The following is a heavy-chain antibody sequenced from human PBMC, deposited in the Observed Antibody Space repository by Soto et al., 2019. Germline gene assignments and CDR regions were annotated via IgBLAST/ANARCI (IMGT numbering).Heavy chain of an antibody. D-gene: IGHD6-25*01. CDR3: AKDLAAAAYYYYYGMDV. CDR2: TSGSGSST. Sequence: EVQLLESGGGLVQPGGSLRLSCAASGFTFSTYGMSWVRQAPGKGLEWVSGTSGSGSSTYYADSVKGRFTISRDNSKNTLYLHMSSLRGEDTAVYYCAKDLAAAAYYYYYGMDVWGQGTTVTVSS. V-gene: IGHV3-23*01. CDR1: GFTFSTYG. J-gene: IGHJ6*02.